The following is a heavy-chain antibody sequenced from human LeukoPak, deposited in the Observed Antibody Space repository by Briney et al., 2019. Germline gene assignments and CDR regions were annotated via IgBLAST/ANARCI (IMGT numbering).Heavy chain of an antibody. V-gene: IGHV1-2*02. Sequence: ASVKVSCKTSGYTFTGYYLHWVRQAPGQGLEWMGWISPNSGGTHYAETFQGRVTMTRDTSIRTAYMELSRLRSDDTAVYYCARVVAGIVDWFDPWGQGTLVTVSS. CDR2: ISPNSGGT. D-gene: IGHD6-19*01. J-gene: IGHJ5*02. CDR1: GYTFTGYY. CDR3: ARVVAGIVDWFDP.